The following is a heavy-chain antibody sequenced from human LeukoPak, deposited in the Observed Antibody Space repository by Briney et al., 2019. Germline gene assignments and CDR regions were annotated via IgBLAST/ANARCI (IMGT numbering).Heavy chain of an antibody. D-gene: IGHD6-13*01. J-gene: IGHJ5*02. V-gene: IGHV4-59*01. Sequence: PSETLSLTCTVSGGSISSYYWSWIRQPPGKGLEWIGYIYYSGSTNYNPSLKSRVTISVDTSKNQFSLKLSSVTAADTAVYYCAREYFDSSSWSSDPWFDPWGQGTLVTVSS. CDR3: AREYFDSSSWSSDPWFDP. CDR2: IYYSGST. CDR1: GGSISSYY.